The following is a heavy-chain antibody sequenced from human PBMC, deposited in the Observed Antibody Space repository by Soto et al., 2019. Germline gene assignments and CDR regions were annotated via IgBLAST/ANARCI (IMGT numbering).Heavy chain of an antibody. Sequence: QVQLVQSGAEVKKPGASVKVSCKASGYTFTSYDIIWVRQATGQGLEWMGWMNPSTGNTDSAEKFQGRLTMTRNTSISTVYTARSSLSFEDTAVYYCARGRIIVAGGFDPWGQGTLVTVSS. V-gene: IGHV1-8*01. D-gene: IGHD6-19*01. J-gene: IGHJ5*02. CDR2: MNPSTGNT. CDR3: ARGRIIVAGGFDP. CDR1: GYTFTSYD.